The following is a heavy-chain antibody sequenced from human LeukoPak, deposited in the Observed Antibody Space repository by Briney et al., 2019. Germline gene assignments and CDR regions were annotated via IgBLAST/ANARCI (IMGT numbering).Heavy chain of an antibody. CDR1: GYTFTSYG. D-gene: IGHD3-3*01. V-gene: IGHV1-18*01. Sequence: ASVKVSCKASGYTFTSYGISWVRQAPGQGLEWMGWISAYNGNTNYAQKLQGRVTMTTDTSTSTAYMELRSLRSDDTAVYYCARGNHDFWSGYLRFDPWGQGTLVTVSS. J-gene: IGHJ5*02. CDR3: ARGNHDFWSGYLRFDP. CDR2: ISAYNGNT.